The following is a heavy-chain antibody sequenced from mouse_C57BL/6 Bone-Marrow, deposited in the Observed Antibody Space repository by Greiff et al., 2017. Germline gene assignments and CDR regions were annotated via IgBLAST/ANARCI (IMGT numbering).Heavy chain of an antibody. V-gene: IGHV1-69*01. CDR3: ARGVYYPPWCAY. Sequence: VQLQQPGAELVMPGASVKLSCKASGYTFTSYWMHWVKQRPGQGLEWIGEIDPSDSYTNYNQKFKGKSTLTVDKSSSTAYMQLRSLTSEAYAVCYCARGVYYPPWCAYWGQGTLVTVSA. CDR2: IDPSDSYT. D-gene: IGHD1-1*01. J-gene: IGHJ3*01. CDR1: GYTFTSYW.